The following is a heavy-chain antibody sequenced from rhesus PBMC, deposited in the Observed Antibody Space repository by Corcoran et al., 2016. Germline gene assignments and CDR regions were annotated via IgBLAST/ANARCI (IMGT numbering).Heavy chain of an antibody. CDR1: GGSISSGYYY. J-gene: IGHJ4*01. V-gene: IGHV4-122*02. CDR3: ARDFESRFDY. Sequence: QVQLQESGPGLVKPSETLSLTCAVSGGSISSGYYYWSWIRQPPGKGLDWIWYITYSGSTSYNPSFKSRVTISRDTSKNQFSRKLSSVTAADTAVYYCARDFESRFDYWGQGVLVTVSS. CDR2: ITYSGST.